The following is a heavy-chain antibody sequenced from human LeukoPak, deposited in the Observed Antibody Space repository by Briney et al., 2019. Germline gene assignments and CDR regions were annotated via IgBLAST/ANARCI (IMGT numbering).Heavy chain of an antibody. J-gene: IGHJ3*02. D-gene: IGHD3-10*01. CDR2: IYHIGST. V-gene: IGHV4-38-2*02. Sequence: SETLSLTCIVSGFSITSGYYWGWIRQPPGKGLEWIGSIYHIGSTYYSPSLKSRVSLSVDTSKNQFSLKLSSVTAADTAVYYCARQTIQYYYGSGAPDAFDIWGQGTMVTVSS. CDR1: GFSITSGYY. CDR3: ARQTIQYYYGSGAPDAFDI.